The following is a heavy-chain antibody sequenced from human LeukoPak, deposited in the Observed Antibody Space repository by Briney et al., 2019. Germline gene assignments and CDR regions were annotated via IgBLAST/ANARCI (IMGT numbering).Heavy chain of an antibody. D-gene: IGHD1-26*01. CDR2: IYHSGST. J-gene: IGHJ4*02. V-gene: IGHV4-38-2*02. CDR1: GGSISSGYY. CDR3: ARDQEVGATQIDY. Sequence: SETLSLTCTVSGGSISSGYYWGWIRQPPGKGLEWIGSIYHSGSTYYNPSLKSRVTISVDTSKNQFSLKLSSVTAADTAVYYCARDQEVGATQIDYWGQGTLVTVSS.